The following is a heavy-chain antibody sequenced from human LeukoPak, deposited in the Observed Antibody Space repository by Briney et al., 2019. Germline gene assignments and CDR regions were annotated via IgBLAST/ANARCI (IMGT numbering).Heavy chain of an antibody. V-gene: IGHV4-61*02. CDR2: IYTSGST. Sequence: SETLSLTCTVSGGSINSGSYYWSWIGQPPGKGLEWIGRIYTSGSTNYNPSLKSRVTISVDTSKNQFSLKLSSVTAADTAVYYCASGSYSDYFDYWGQGTLVTVSS. CDR1: GGSINSGSYY. J-gene: IGHJ4*02. D-gene: IGHD1-26*01. CDR3: ASGSYSDYFDY.